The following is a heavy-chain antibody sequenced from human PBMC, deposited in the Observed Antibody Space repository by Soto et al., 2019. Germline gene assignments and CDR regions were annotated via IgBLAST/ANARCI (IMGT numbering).Heavy chain of an antibody. V-gene: IGHV1-46*01. Sequence: GASVQVSCKAPGDTFTSYYLNWVRQAPGQGLEWMGVINPHGGSTKYAQKFQCRVTMTRDTSRSTVYMEQRSLRSDDTAIYYCARSSGGNFGIIIEGSNWFDPWGQGTLVTVSS. CDR2: INPHGGST. J-gene: IGHJ5*02. D-gene: IGHD3-3*01. CDR3: ARSSGGNFGIIIEGSNWFDP. CDR1: GDTFTSYY.